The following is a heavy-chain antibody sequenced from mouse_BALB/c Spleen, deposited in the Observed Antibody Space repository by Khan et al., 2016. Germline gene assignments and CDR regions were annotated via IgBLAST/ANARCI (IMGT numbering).Heavy chain of an antibody. J-gene: IGHJ3*01. V-gene: IGHV5-6-4*01. CDR3: TNIYDGYYEFPY. Sequence: ELVESGGDLVKPGGSLKLSCAASGFIFSSYTMSWVRQTPEKRLEWVATISSGGSYTHYPDSVKGRFTISRDNAKKTLHLQMSSLKSEDTAMYYCTNIYDGYYEFPYWGQGTLVTVSA. CDR2: ISSGGSYT. CDR1: GFIFSSYT. D-gene: IGHD2-3*01.